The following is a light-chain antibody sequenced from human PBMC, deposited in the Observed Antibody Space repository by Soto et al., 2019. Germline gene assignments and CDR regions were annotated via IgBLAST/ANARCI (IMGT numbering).Light chain of an antibody. CDR1: RSNIGAGYN. Sequence: QSVLTQPPSVSGAPGQRVTISCTGSRSNIGAGYNVHWYQQLPGTAPKVLIYANSHRPSGVPDRFSGSKSGTSASLAITGLQAEDEADYYCQSYDSSLSVVFGGGTQLTVL. CDR2: ANS. V-gene: IGLV1-40*01. CDR3: QSYDSSLSVV. J-gene: IGLJ2*01.